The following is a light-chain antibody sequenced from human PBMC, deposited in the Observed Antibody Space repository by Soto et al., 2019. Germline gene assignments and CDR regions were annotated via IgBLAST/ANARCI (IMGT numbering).Light chain of an antibody. J-gene: IGKJ4*01. CDR1: QSISSW. Sequence: DIQMTQSPSTLSASVGDRVSITCLASQSISSWLAWYQQTPGKAPKLLISKASNLESGVPTRFSGSGSGTEFTLTISSLQPDDFATYYCQQYNSYPLTFGGGTKVEIK. CDR2: KAS. CDR3: QQYNSYPLT. V-gene: IGKV1-5*03.